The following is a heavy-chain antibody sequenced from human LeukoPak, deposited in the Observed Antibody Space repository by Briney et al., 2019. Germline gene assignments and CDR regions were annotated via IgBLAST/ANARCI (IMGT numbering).Heavy chain of an antibody. V-gene: IGHV4-59*01. CDR3: AIRSRHFYGSGTNLTPWPAGMDV. CDR1: GGSMSGFF. Sequence: SETLSLTCTVSGGSMSGFFWTWIRQPPGRELEWIGSIYYSGSSTKYNPSLKSRVTISVDTSKSQFSLTLNSATAADTAVYYCAIRSRHFYGSGTNLTPWPAGMDVWGQGTTVTVSS. D-gene: IGHD3-10*01. J-gene: IGHJ6*02. CDR2: IYYSGSST.